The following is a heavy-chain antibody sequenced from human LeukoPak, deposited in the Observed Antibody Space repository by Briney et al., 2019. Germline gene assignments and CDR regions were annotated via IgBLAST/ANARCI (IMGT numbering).Heavy chain of an antibody. J-gene: IGHJ4*02. D-gene: IGHD1-26*01. CDR3: AKTYGGSYEGVFDS. CDR2: ITSNGGTT. V-gene: IGHV3-64*01. CDR1: GFTFSSHG. Sequence: PGGSLRLSCAASGFTFSSHGMHWVRQAPGKGLEYLSAITSNGGTTYYANSLKGRFTISRDNSRNTLYLQMASLRAEDMAVYYCAKTYGGSYEGVFDSWGQGTLVTVSS.